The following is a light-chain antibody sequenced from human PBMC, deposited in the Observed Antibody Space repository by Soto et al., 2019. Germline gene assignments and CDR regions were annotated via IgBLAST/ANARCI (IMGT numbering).Light chain of an antibody. CDR1: QSVSSSY. Sequence: EIILKNSPGTLSLSPGERATLSGRAIQSVSSSYLAWYQQKPGQAPRLLMYDASSRATGIPDRFSGSGSGTDFTLTISSLDPEDFAVYYCQLYGTSLQTFGQGTKVDIK. J-gene: IGKJ1*01. CDR2: DAS. V-gene: IGKV3-20*01. CDR3: QLYGTSLQT.